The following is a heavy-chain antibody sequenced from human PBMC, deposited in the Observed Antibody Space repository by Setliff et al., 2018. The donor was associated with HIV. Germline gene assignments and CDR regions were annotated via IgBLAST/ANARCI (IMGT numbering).Heavy chain of an antibody. D-gene: IGHD6-13*01. CDR3: ASGGPRSWYPFDY. J-gene: IGHJ4*02. CDR1: GFTFSSYS. Sequence: GGSLRLSCAASGFTFSSYSMHWVRQAPGKGLEWVSSISSSSYTNYADSVKGRFTISRDNAKNTLYLQMNSLRAEDTAVYYCASGGPRSWYPFDYWGQGTLVTVSS. V-gene: IGHV3-21*01. CDR2: ISSSSYT.